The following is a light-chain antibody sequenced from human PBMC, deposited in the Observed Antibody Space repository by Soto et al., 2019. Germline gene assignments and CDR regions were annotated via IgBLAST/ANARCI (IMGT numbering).Light chain of an antibody. CDR2: GAS. CDR1: QSVSSSY. Sequence: EIVLTQSPGTLSLSPGERATLSCRASQSVSSSYLAWYQQKPGQAPRLIIYGASDRATGIQDRFSGSGSGTDFTLTISRLEPEDFAVYYCQQYGSSPYTFGQGTKLEIK. V-gene: IGKV3-20*01. J-gene: IGKJ2*01. CDR3: QQYGSSPYT.